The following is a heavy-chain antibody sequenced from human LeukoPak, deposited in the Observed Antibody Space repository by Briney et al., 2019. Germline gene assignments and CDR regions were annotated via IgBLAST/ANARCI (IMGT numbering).Heavy chain of an antibody. J-gene: IGHJ6*03. CDR2: IYHSGNT. V-gene: IGHV4-38-2*02. CDR3: ARAYDYRGYFFYYYMDV. CDR1: GYSISTGYY. D-gene: IGHD4/OR15-4a*01. Sequence: SETLSLTGTVSGYSISTGYYWGWIRQPPGKGLEWVGSIYHSGNTYYNPSLKSRVTISVDTSKNQFSLKLSSVTAADTAVYYCARAYDYRGYFFYYYMDVWGKGTTVTVSS.